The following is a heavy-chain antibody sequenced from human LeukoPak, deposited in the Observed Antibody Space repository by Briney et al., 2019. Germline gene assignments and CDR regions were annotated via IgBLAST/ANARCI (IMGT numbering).Heavy chain of an antibody. CDR2: FDPEDGET. J-gene: IGHJ5*02. CDR3: ATGPHGPRGSAWFDP. CDR1: GYTLTELS. D-gene: IGHD4-17*01. Sequence: ASVKVSCKVSGYTLTELSMHWVRQAPGKGLEWMGGFDPEDGETIYAQKFQGRVTMTEDTSTDTAYMELSSLRSEDTAVYYCATGPHGPRGSAWFDPWGQGTLVTVSS. V-gene: IGHV1-24*01.